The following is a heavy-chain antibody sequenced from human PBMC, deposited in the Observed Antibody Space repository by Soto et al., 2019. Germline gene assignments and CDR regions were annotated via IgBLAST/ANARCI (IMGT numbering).Heavy chain of an antibody. CDR3: ARGVRNYYGVDV. D-gene: IGHD2-21*01. V-gene: IGHV4-59*12. J-gene: IGHJ6*02. CDR2: IYYSGST. CDR1: GGSISSYY. Sequence: SETLSLTCTVSGGSISSYYWSWIRQPPGKGLEWIGYIYYSGSTNYNPSLKSRVTISVDTSKNTVHLQMNSLRAEDAAVYYCARGVRNYYGVDVWGQGTTVTVSS.